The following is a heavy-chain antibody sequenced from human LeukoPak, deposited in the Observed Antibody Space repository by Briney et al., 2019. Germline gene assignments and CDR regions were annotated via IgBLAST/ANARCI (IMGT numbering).Heavy chain of an antibody. D-gene: IGHD2-2*01. V-gene: IGHV3-7*01. CDR2: IKQDGSEK. CDR1: GFTFSSYW. Sequence: QPGGSLRLSCAASGFTFSSYWMSWVRQAPGKGLEWVAKIKQDGSEKYYVDSVKGRFTISRDNAKNSLYLQMNSLRAEDTAVYYCARDPSRSYIVVVPMDVWGKGTTVTVSS. J-gene: IGHJ6*03. CDR3: ARDPSRSYIVVVPMDV.